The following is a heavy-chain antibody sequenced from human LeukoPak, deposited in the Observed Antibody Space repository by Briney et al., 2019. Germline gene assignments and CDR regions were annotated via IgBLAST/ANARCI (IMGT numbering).Heavy chain of an antibody. CDR2: IYYSGST. Sequence: SETLSLTCTVSGGSISSYYWSWIRQPPGKGLEWIGYIYYSGSTNYNPSLKSRDTISVDTSKNQFSLKLSSVTAADTAVYYCARAGPVGATRGVLDYWGQGTLVTVSS. CDR1: GGSISSYY. V-gene: IGHV4-59*01. D-gene: IGHD1-26*01. CDR3: ARAGPVGATRGVLDY. J-gene: IGHJ4*02.